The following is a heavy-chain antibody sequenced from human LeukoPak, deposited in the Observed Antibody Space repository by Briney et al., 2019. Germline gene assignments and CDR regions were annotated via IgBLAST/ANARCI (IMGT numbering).Heavy chain of an antibody. CDR2: INHSGST. J-gene: IGHJ6*03. CDR3: ERVAVTIQYYYYYYYKGV. CDR1: GGSFSGYY. D-gene: IGHD4-11*01. V-gene: IGHV4-34*01. Sequence: SETLSLTCAVYGGSFSGYYWSWIRQPPGKGLEWIGEINHSGSTNYNPSLKSRVTISVDTSKNQFSLKLSSVTAADTAVYYCERVAVTIQYYYYYYYKGVWGKGKTVTVSS.